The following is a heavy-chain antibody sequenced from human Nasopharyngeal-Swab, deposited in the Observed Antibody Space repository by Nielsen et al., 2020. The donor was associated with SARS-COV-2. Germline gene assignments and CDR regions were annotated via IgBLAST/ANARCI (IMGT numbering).Heavy chain of an antibody. V-gene: IGHV1-69*06. CDR2: IIPFFGTA. J-gene: IGHJ4*02. D-gene: IGHD4-11*01. CDR1: GYTFTSYG. CDR3: AGAYSNYGLGDF. Sequence: SVKVSCKASGYTFTSYGISWVRQAPGQGLEWMGGIIPFFGTANYAQKFQGRVTITADKSTSTAYMELSGLRSEDTAVYYCAGAYSNYGLGDFWGQGTLVTVSS.